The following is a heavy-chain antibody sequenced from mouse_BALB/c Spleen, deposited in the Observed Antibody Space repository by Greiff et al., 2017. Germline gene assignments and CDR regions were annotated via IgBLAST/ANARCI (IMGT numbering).Heavy chain of an antibody. J-gene: IGHJ4*01. Sequence: DVKVEESGGGLVQPGGSRKLSCAASGFTFSSFGMHWVRQAPEKGLEWVAYISSGSSTIYYADTVKGRFTISRDNPKNTLFLQMTSLRSEDTAMYYCATGSMDYWGQGTSVTVSS. CDR3: ATGSMDY. V-gene: IGHV5-17*02. CDR2: ISSGSSTI. CDR1: GFTFSSFG.